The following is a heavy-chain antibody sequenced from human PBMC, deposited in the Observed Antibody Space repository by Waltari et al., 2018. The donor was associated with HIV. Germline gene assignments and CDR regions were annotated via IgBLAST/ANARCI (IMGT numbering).Heavy chain of an antibody. CDR1: GYTFPGYY. CDR3: ASTLREGEGFDSSGTFDI. V-gene: IGHV1-2*02. Sequence: QVQLVQSGAEVKKPGASVKVSCKASGYTFPGYYMHWVRQAPGQGLEWMGWINPNSGGTNYAQKFQGRVTMTRDTSISTAYMELSRLRSDDTAVYYCASTLREGEGFDSSGTFDIWGQGTMVTVSS. CDR2: INPNSGGT. J-gene: IGHJ3*02. D-gene: IGHD3-22*01.